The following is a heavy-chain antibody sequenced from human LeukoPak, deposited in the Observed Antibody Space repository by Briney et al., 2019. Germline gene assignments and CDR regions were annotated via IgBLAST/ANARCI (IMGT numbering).Heavy chain of an antibody. V-gene: IGHV4-34*12. Sequence: SETLSLTCAVSGYSLTNHYWIWICQPPEKGLEWIGALMHTGSTNYNPSFKCRLTISIDTSKSQFFLTLTSVTAADTAVYFCARGPAAVHPWGQGTLVTVSS. J-gene: IGHJ5*02. CDR3: ARGPAAVHP. D-gene: IGHD6-13*01. CDR1: GYSLTNHY. CDR2: LMHTGST.